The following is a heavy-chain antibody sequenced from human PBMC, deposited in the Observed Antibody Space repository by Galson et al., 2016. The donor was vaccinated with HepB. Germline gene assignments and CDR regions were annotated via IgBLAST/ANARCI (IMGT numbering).Heavy chain of an antibody. CDR1: GYTFTNYY. D-gene: IGHD1-14*01. J-gene: IGHJ4*02. V-gene: IGHV1-46*01. CDR2: INISGGST. CDR3: AREPAYMEGAPSFFDY. Sequence: SVKVSCKASGYTFTNYYIHWVRQAPGQGLDWMGIINISGGSTIYAPKFQGRVTMTRDTSTSTVYMELSSLRSEDTAVYYCAREPAYMEGAPSFFDYWGQGTLVTVSS.